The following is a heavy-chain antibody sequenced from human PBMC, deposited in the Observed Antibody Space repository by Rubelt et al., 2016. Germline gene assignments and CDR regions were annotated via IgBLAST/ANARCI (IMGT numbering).Heavy chain of an antibody. CDR2: INEDGSQK. D-gene: IGHD3-3*01. Sequence: EVHLVESGGGLVQPGGSVRLSCAASGLIFTDYWMDWVRQAPGKGLEWVGNINEDGSQKNYVDSVGGRFSISSDNAKNSLYLQRHSLTAEDTAVYYCSTRLEGWGQGTLVTGSS. V-gene: IGHV3-7*02. J-gene: IGHJ1*01. CDR1: GLIFTDYW. CDR3: STRLEG.